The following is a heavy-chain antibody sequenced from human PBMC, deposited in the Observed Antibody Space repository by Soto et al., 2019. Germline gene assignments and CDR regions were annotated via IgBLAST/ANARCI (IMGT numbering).Heavy chain of an antibody. CDR3: AGDRLQLNWFDH. CDR2: INGGNGNT. J-gene: IGHJ5*02. CDR1: GYTFTIYA. D-gene: IGHD6-13*01. Sequence: QVQLVQSGAEEKKPGASVKVSCKASGYTFTIYAMHWVRQAPGQRLEWMGWINGGNGNTKYAQKFQGRVTITRDTSASTAYMEMRSLRSEDTAVYYCAGDRLQLNWFDHWGQGTLVTVSS. V-gene: IGHV1-3*05.